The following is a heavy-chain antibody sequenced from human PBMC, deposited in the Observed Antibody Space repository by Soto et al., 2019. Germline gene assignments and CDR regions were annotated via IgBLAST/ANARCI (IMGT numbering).Heavy chain of an antibody. D-gene: IGHD3-22*01. CDR1: GYTFTRFY. CDR3: ARVAYDSSGSYTIYYFDY. J-gene: IGHJ4*02. CDR2: ISGYNGYT. V-gene: IGHV1-18*04. Sequence: ASVKVSCKASGYTFTRFYISWVRQAPGQGLEWMRWISGYNGYTTYAPRLQGRVTMTTDTSTSTAYMELRSLRSDDTAVYYCARVAYDSSGSYTIYYFDYWGQGTLVTVSS.